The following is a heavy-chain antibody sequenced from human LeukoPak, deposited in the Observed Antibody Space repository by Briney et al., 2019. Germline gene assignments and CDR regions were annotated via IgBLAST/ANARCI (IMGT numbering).Heavy chain of an antibody. V-gene: IGHV6-1*01. CDR1: GDSLSSNSVT. Sequence: SQTLSLTCALSGDSLSSNSVTWSWLRQSPSRGLEWLGRTYRRSEWNYDYAPSVNSRITISPDTAMNQFSLHLKSVTLEDTAVYYCARDQSWTTGFDIWGQGTTVTVSS. CDR3: ARDQSWTTGFDI. CDR2: TYRRSEWNY. J-gene: IGHJ3*02. D-gene: IGHD2-8*02.